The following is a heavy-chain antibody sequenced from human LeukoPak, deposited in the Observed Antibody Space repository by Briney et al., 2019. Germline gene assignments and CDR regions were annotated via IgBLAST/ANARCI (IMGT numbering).Heavy chain of an antibody. J-gene: IGHJ4*02. V-gene: IGHV3-21*04. CDR3: AKVRTWIQLWAYDY. CDR1: GFTFSSYN. CDR2: ISSSSSYI. Sequence: IPGGSLRLSCAASGFTFSSYNMNWVRQAPGKGLEWVSSISSSSSYIYYADSVKGRFTISRDNSKNTLYLQMNSLRAEDTAVYYCAKVRTWIQLWAYDYWGQGTLVTVSS. D-gene: IGHD5-18*01.